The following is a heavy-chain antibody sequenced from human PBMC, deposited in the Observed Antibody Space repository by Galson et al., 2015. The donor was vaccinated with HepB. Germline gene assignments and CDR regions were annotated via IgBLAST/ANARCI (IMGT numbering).Heavy chain of an antibody. D-gene: IGHD5-18*01. J-gene: IGHJ4*02. CDR2: INHSGST. CDR3: ARGSRYSYGYNIDY. Sequence: LSLTCAVYGGSFSGYYWSWIRQPPGKGLEWIGEINHSGSTNYNPSLKSRVTISVDTSKNQFSLKLSSVTAADTAVYYCARGSRYSYGYNIDYWGQGTLVTVSS. V-gene: IGHV4-34*01. CDR1: GGSFSGYY.